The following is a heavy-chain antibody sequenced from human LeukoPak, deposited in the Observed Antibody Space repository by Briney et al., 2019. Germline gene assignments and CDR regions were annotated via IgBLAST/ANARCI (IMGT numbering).Heavy chain of an antibody. Sequence: GGSLRLSCAASGFTFSSYWMHWVRQAPGKGLVWVSRINSDGSSTSYADSVKGRFTISRDNAKNSLYLQMNSLRAEDTAVYYCARVPGRDNWFDPWGQGTLVTVSS. CDR1: GFTFSSYW. CDR3: ARVPGRDNWFDP. CDR2: INSDGSST. V-gene: IGHV3-74*01. J-gene: IGHJ5*02. D-gene: IGHD3-10*01.